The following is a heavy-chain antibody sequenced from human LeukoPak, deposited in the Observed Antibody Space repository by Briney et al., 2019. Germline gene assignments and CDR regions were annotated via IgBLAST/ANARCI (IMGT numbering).Heavy chain of an antibody. D-gene: IGHD1-1*01. CDR3: VSEVGTYYYGMDV. V-gene: IGHV3-74*01. J-gene: IGHJ6*02. CDR1: GFTFSSYW. CDR2: INSDGSSA. Sequence: GGSLRLSCAASGFTFSSYWMQWVRQAPGKGLVWVSRINSDGSSASYADSVKGRFTISRDNAKNTLFLQMNSLRAEDTAVYYCVSEVGTYYYGMDVWGQGTTVTVSS.